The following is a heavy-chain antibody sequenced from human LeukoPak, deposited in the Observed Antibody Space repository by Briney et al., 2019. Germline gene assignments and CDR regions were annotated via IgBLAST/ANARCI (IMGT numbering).Heavy chain of an antibody. D-gene: IGHD3-22*01. CDR2: IKQDGSEK. J-gene: IGHJ4*02. Sequence: GGSLRLSCAASGFTVSSNYMSWVRQAPGKGLEWVANIKQDGSEKKYVDSVKGRFTISRDNAKKSLYLQMNSLRAEDTAVYYCARGKYDSSGYPLLGFDYWGQGTLVTVSS. CDR1: GFTVSSNY. V-gene: IGHV3-7*01. CDR3: ARGKYDSSGYPLLGFDY.